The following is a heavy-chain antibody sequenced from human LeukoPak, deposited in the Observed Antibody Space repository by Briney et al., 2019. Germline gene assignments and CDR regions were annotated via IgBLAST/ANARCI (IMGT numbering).Heavy chain of an antibody. V-gene: IGHV3-23*01. CDR1: GLTFSSHA. Sequence: PAGSLSLSCVASGLTFSSHALSWVRQAPGKGLEWVSVISGGGESTHYADSVKGRITISRDNSTNTLYLQVDSRRAEYGAVYYCAKDYGEWSRAKGGQGSLVTASS. D-gene: IGHD3-3*01. CDR2: ISGGGEST. CDR3: AKDYGEWSRAK. J-gene: IGHJ4*02.